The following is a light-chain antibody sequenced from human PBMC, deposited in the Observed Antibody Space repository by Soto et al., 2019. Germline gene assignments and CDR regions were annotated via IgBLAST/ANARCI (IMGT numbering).Light chain of an antibody. CDR2: GAS. Sequence: EIVMTQSPATLSVSPGERVTLSCRASQSIRSNLAWYQQQPGQTPRLLIYGASTRAPDIPARLSGSGSGTEFTLTVSSLQSEDFAVYYCQQYNSWPLTFSGGTKVEIK. CDR3: QQYNSWPLT. V-gene: IGKV3D-15*01. J-gene: IGKJ4*01. CDR1: QSIRSN.